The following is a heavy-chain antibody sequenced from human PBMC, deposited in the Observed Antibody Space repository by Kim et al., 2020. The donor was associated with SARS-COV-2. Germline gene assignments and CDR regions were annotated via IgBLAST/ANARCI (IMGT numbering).Heavy chain of an antibody. V-gene: IGHV3-11*01. J-gene: IGHJ6*03. CDR1: GFTFSDYY. Sequence: GGSLRLSCAASGFTFSDYYMSWIRQAPGKGLEWVSYISSSGSTIYYADSVKGRFTISRDNAKNSLYLQMNSLRAEDTAVYYCARAGDYDSSGYYTGRLYYYMDVWGKGTTVTVSS. CDR2: ISSSGSTI. D-gene: IGHD3-22*01. CDR3: ARAGDYDSSGYYTGRLYYYMDV.